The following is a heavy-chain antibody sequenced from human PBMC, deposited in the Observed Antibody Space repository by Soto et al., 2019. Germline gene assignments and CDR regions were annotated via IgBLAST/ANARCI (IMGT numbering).Heavy chain of an antibody. CDR2: INPNSGGT. CDR1: GYTFTGYY. J-gene: IGHJ4*02. D-gene: IGHD4-4*01. V-gene: IGHV1-2*02. Sequence: ASVKVSCRHSGYTFTGYYMHWMRQAPGPGLEWMGWINPNSGGTNYAQKFQGRVAMTRDTSISTAYMELSRLRSDDTAVYYGASCFSKEIDYWGQGTLVTVSS. CDR3: ASCFSKEIDY.